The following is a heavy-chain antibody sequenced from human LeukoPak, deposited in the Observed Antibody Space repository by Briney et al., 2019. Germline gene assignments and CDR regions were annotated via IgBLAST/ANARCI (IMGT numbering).Heavy chain of an antibody. CDR1: GFTFSSYA. D-gene: IGHD3-22*01. CDR2: IWYDGSNK. V-gene: IGHV3-33*08. Sequence: GGSLRLSCAASGFTFSSYAMSWVRQAPGKGLEWVAVIWYDGSNKHYAESVKGRFSISRDNSKSTLYLQMNSLRAEDTAVYYCARARGVSTGYRPIDYWGQGTLVTVSS. J-gene: IGHJ4*02. CDR3: ARARGVSTGYRPIDY.